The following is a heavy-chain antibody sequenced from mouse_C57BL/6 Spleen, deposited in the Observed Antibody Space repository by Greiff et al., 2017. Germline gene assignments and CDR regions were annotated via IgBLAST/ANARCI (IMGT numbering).Heavy chain of an antibody. J-gene: IGHJ3*01. CDR1: GFTFSDYG. Sequence: EVKLVESGGGLVKPGGSPKLSCAASGFTFSDYGMHWVRQAPEKGLEWVAYISSGSSTIYYADTVKGRFTISRDNAKNTLFLQMTSLRSEDTAMYYCARDYGGFAYWGQGTLVTVSA. V-gene: IGHV5-17*01. CDR3: ARDYGGFAY. CDR2: ISSGSSTI. D-gene: IGHD1-1*01.